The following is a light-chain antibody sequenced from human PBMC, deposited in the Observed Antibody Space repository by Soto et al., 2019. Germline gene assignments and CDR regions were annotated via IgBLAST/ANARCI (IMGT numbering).Light chain of an antibody. CDR3: QQYESYSNT. CDR2: KAS. V-gene: IGKV1-5*03. Sequence: DVQLTQSPSTLSASVGDRVTITCRVSQSISTWLAWYQQKPGKAPKLLIYKASSLESGVPSRFSGSGSGTEFTLTISSLQPDDFATYFCQQYESYSNTFGQGTKLEIK. CDR1: QSISTW. J-gene: IGKJ2*01.